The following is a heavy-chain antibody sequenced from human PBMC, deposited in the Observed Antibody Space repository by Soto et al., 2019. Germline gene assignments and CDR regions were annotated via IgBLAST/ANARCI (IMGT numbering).Heavy chain of an antibody. Sequence: PSETQSLTCSVSGGSMSKFYWSWIRKTAGKGLEWMGRVYATGTSDYNPSLRSRIAMSVDISKKTFSLRLRSVTAADTGVYYCVRDGSKTLRDCFDPWGQGILVTVSS. CDR3: VRDGSKTLRDCFDP. J-gene: IGHJ5*02. V-gene: IGHV4-4*07. CDR1: GGSMSKFY. D-gene: IGHD4-17*01. CDR2: VYATGTS.